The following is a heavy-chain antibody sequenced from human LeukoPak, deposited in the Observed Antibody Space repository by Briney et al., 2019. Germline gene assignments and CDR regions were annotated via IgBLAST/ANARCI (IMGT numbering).Heavy chain of an antibody. CDR3: GTLPSYNYDLGSITADY. CDR2: FDPEDGET. V-gene: IGHV1-24*01. Sequence: GASVKVSCKVSGYTLSELSMQWVRQIPGKGLEWMGGFDPEDGETMYTQKLQGRVTMTEDTSTDTAYMELSSLRSEDTAVYYCGTLPSYNYDLGSITADYWGQGTLVTVSS. D-gene: IGHD3-3*01. J-gene: IGHJ4*02. CDR1: GYTLSELS.